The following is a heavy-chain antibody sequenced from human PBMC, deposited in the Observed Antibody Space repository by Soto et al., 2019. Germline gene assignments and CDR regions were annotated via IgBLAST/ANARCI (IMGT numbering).Heavy chain of an antibody. D-gene: IGHD3-10*02. V-gene: IGHV1-69*08. J-gene: IGHJ5*02. Sequence: QVQLVQSGPAVKKPGSSMRVSCKASGGIFSSYTFSWVRQAPGQGLEWMGWIMPTLGMATYAQKFQGRVAITADKSTSTTYLELSSLKSDDTAMYYCAREDVRGADTWGQGTLVTVSS. CDR3: AREDVRGADT. CDR1: GGIFSSYT. CDR2: IMPTLGMA.